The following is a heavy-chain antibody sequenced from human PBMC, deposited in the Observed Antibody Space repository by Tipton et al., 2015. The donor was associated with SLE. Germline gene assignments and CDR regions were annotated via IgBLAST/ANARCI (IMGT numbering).Heavy chain of an antibody. D-gene: IGHD1-20*01. CDR1: GGSFSGYY. J-gene: IGHJ3*02. Sequence: TLSLTCAVYGGSFSGYYWSWIRQTPGKGLEWIGEINHSGNTNYNPSLKSRVTLSVDTSKNLFSLKLSSVTAADTAVYYCARGPNLNHAFDIWGQGTMVTFSS. CDR2: INHSGNT. V-gene: IGHV4-34*01. CDR3: ARGPNLNHAFDI.